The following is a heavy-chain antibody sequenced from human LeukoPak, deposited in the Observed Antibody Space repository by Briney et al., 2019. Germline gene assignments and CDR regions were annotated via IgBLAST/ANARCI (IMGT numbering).Heavy chain of an antibody. CDR2: ISHSGSP. Sequence: SETLSLTCGVSGGSISSGKWWSWVRQPPGKGLEWIGEISHSGSPNYNPSLKSRLTISVDLPKNQSSLDLRSVTAADTAVYYCARDAAAGYSLACWGQGTLVTVSS. V-gene: IGHV4/OR15-8*01. CDR3: ARDAAAGYSLAC. D-gene: IGHD6-13*01. J-gene: IGHJ4*02. CDR1: GGSISSGKW.